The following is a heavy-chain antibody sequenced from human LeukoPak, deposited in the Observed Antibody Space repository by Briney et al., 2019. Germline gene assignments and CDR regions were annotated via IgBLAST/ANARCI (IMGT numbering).Heavy chain of an antibody. D-gene: IGHD4-17*01. CDR3: ANRLRLKGTKGVKASDYYYYMDV. CDR2: INPSGGST. J-gene: IGHJ6*03. CDR1: GYTFTSYY. V-gene: IGHV1-46*01. Sequence: ASVKVSCKASGYTFTSYYMHWVRQAPGQGLEWMGIINPSGGSTSYAQKSQGRVTITADESTSTAYMELSSLRSEDTAVYYCANRLRLKGTKGVKASDYYYYMDVWGKGTTVTISS.